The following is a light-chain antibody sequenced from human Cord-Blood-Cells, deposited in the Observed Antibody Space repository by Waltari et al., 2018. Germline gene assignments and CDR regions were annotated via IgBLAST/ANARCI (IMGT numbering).Light chain of an antibody. J-gene: IGLJ3*02. CDR2: DVS. CDR3: SSYTSSSTLM. V-gene: IGLV2-14*01. CDR1: SSHVGGYNY. Sequence: QSALTQPASVSGSPGQSITISCTGTSSHVGGYNYVSWYQQNPGKAPKLRIYDVSNRPSGVANRFSGSKSANTASLAISGLQAEDEADYYCSSYTSSSTLMFGGGTRLTVL.